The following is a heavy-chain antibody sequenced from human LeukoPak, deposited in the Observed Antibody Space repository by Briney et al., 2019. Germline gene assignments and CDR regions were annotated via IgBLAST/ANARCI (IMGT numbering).Heavy chain of an antibody. CDR2: IIPIFGTA. CDR3: ARVRTIAGPLGY. J-gene: IGHJ4*02. CDR1: GGTFSSYA. D-gene: IGHD6-13*01. V-gene: IGHV1-69*05. Sequence: ASVKVSCKASGGTFSSYAISWVRQAPGQGLEWMGGIIPIFGTASYAQKFQGRVTMTRDTSTSTVYMELSSLRSEDTAVYYCARVRTIAGPLGYWGQGTLVTVSS.